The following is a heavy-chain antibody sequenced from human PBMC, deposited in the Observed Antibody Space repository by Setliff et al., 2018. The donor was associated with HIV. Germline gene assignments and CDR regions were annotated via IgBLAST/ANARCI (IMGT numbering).Heavy chain of an antibody. CDR2: MFHSGNT. CDR1: GGSISDYF. CDR3: ARGKSGSYDAYDM. V-gene: IGHV4-38-2*02. D-gene: IGHD5-12*01. J-gene: IGHJ3*02. Sequence: SETLSLTCTVSGGSISDYFWNWIRQPPGKGLEWIGSMFHSGNTYYNPSLESRVSMSVDTSTNQVSLQLSSVTAADTAVYYCARGKSGSYDAYDMWGQGTMVTVSS.